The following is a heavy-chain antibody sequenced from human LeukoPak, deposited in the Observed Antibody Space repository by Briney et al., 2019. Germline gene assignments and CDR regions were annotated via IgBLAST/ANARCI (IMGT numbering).Heavy chain of an antibody. CDR3: TKRIDGAGSYYIDF. Sequence: AGGSLRLSCAASGFTFRNYVMNWVRQAPGKGLEWVSAIGGTDGTTFYAAFVKGRFTISRDNSRNTLYLQMNSLRAEDTAVYYCTKRIDGAGSYYIDFWGQGTVVTVSS. J-gene: IGHJ4*02. CDR2: IGGTDGTT. D-gene: IGHD3-10*01. V-gene: IGHV3-23*01. CDR1: GFTFRNYV.